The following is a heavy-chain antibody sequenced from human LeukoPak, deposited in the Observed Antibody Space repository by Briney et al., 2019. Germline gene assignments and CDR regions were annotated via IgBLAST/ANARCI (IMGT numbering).Heavy chain of an antibody. V-gene: IGHV3-74*01. CDR3: ARGVYGSSCGY. CDR1: GFTFSSYW. J-gene: IGHJ4*02. Sequence: PGGSLRLSCVASGFTFSSYWMHWVRQAPGKGLVWVSRINGDGSSTSYADSVKGRFTISRDNAKNTPYLQMNSLRAEDTAVYYCARGVYGSSCGYWGQGTLVTVSS. D-gene: IGHD6-13*01. CDR2: INGDGSST.